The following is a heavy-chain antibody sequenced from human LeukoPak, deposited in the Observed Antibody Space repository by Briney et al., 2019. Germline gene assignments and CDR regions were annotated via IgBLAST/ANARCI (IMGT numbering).Heavy chain of an antibody. V-gene: IGHV3-21*01. CDR1: GFTFSSYS. CDR2: ISSSSSYI. CDR3: AELGITMIGGV. D-gene: IGHD3-10*02. J-gene: IGHJ6*04. Sequence: GGSLRLSCAASGFTFSSYSMNWVRQAPGKGLEWVSSISSSSSYIYYADSVQGRFTISRDNAKNSLYLQMNSLRAEDTAVYYCAELGITMIGGVWGKGTTVTISS.